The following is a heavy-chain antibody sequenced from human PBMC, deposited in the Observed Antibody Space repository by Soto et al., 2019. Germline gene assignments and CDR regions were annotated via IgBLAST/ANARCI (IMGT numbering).Heavy chain of an antibody. CDR1: GYTLTKLS. J-gene: IGHJ6*02. CDR3: ATVRFLEWSPRGFYHYGMDV. CDR2: FDPEDDET. Sequence: ASVKVSCKVSGYTLTKLSMHWVRQAPGQGLEWMGGFDPEDDETIYAQNFQDRVTMTEDTSTDTAYMELSSLRSEDTAVYYCATVRFLEWSPRGFYHYGMDVWGQGTTVTVS. V-gene: IGHV1-24*01. D-gene: IGHD3-3*01.